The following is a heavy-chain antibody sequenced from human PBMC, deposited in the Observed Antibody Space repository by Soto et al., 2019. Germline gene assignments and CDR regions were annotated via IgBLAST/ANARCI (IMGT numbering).Heavy chain of an antibody. D-gene: IGHD3-10*01. CDR1: GGTFSSYA. CDR2: IIPIFGTA. CDR3: ARAGWERRMVRGVLARYGMDV. J-gene: IGHJ6*02. Sequence: QVQLVQSGAEVKKPGSSVKVSCKASGGTFSSYAISWVRQAPGQGLEWMGGIIPIFGTANYAQKFQGRVTITADESTSTAYMELSSLRSEDTAVYYCARAGWERRMVRGVLARYGMDVWGQGTTVTVSS. V-gene: IGHV1-69*01.